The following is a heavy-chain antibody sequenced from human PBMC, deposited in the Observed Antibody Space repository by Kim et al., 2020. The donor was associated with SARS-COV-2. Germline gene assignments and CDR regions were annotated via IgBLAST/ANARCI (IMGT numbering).Heavy chain of an antibody. CDR2: FTLSGDGP. CDR1: GFTFSSYA. V-gene: IGHV3-23*01. D-gene: IGHD2-15*01. J-gene: IGHJ4*02. Sequence: GGSLRLSCAASGFTFSSYAMTWVRQAPGKGLEWVSTFTLSGDGPYYADSVKGRFTISRDNSKNTLYLQMSSLRAEDTAVYYCAKGISQWSKTSDYWGQGTLVTVSS. CDR3: AKGISQWSKTSDY.